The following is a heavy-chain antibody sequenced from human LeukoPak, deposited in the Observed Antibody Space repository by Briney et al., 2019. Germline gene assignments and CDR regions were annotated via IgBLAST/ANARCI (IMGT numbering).Heavy chain of an antibody. D-gene: IGHD6-19*01. Sequence: SETLSLTCAVYGGSFSGYYWSWIRQPPGKGLEWIGEINHSGSTNYNPSLKSRVTISVDTSKNQFSLKLSSVTAADTAVYYCARHLGGYSSGSDYWGQGTLVTVSS. CDR2: INHSGST. V-gene: IGHV4-34*01. J-gene: IGHJ4*02. CDR1: GGSFSGYY. CDR3: ARHLGGYSSGSDY.